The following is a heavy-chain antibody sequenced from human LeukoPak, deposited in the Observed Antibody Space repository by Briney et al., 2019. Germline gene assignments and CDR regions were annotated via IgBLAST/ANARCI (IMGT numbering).Heavy chain of an antibody. Sequence: PGGSLRLSCAASGFTFSSDWMTRVRQAPGKGLEWVANIKQNGSKKYYVDSVKGRFTISTDNARNSLYLQMDSLRAEDTAVYYCARDFSHHYGATYYDAFDIWGQGTMVTVSS. CDR3: ARDFSHHYGATYYDAFDI. J-gene: IGHJ3*02. CDR1: GFTFSSDW. V-gene: IGHV3-7*01. D-gene: IGHD4/OR15-4a*01. CDR2: IKQNGSKK.